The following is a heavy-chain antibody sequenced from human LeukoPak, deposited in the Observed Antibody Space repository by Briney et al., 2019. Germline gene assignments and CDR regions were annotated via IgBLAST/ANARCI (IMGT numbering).Heavy chain of an antibody. CDR2: ISSSSSYI. D-gene: IGHD2-2*01. V-gene: IGHV3-21*01. J-gene: IGHJ5*02. CDR1: GFTFSSYS. Sequence: GGSLRLSCAASGFTFSSYSMNWVRQAPGKGLEWISSISSSSSYIYYADSVKGRFTISRDNAKNSLYLQMNSLRAEDTAVYYCARRRDIVVVPAAYNWFDPWGQGTLVTVSS. CDR3: ARRRDIVVVPAAYNWFDP.